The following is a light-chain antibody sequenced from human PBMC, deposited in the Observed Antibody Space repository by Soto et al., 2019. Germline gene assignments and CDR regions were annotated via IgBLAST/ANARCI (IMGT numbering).Light chain of an antibody. CDR1: QIIRTY. Sequence: DIQMTQSPSAMSASVGDRVTITCRASQIIRTYLNWYQQKPGKAPKLLIYDASSLESGVPSSFSGSGSGTEFTLTISSLQPEDFASYYCQQYNSYSTFGQGTKVDIK. V-gene: IGKV1-5*01. CDR3: QQYNSYST. CDR2: DAS. J-gene: IGKJ1*01.